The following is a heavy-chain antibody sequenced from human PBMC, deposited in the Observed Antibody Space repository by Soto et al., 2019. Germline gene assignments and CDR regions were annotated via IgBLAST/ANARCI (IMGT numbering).Heavy chain of an antibody. CDR1: AFTFSSYA. J-gene: IGHJ4*02. D-gene: IGHD2-15*01. V-gene: IGHV3-23*01. CDR3: AKERDISLYYLDD. Sequence: GGSLRLSCAASAFTFSSYAMSWVRQAPGKGLEWVSTISGSGGSTYYADSVKGRFTISRDNSKSALYLQMNSLRAEDTAVYYCAKERDISLYYLDDRGQGTLVTVSS. CDR2: ISGSGGST.